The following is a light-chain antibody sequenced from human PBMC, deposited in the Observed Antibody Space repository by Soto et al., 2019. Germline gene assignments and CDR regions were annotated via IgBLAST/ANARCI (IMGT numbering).Light chain of an antibody. J-gene: IGKJ1*01. CDR2: AAS. Sequence: EIVMTQSPATLSVSPGERATLSCRASQSVGGNLAWYKQKPGQPPRLLIYAASSRPTGIPARFSGSGSGTEFTLPISSLQSEDFAVYYCQQYNNWPPWTFGQGTKVEIK. CDR1: QSVGGN. V-gene: IGKV3-15*01. CDR3: QQYNNWPPWT.